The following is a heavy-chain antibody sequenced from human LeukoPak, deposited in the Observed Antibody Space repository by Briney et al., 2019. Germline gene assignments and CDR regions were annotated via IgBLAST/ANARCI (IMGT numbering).Heavy chain of an antibody. J-gene: IGHJ4*02. V-gene: IGHV3-30*02. CDR1: GFSFSDYG. Sequence: PGGSLRLSCVASGFSFSDYGVHWVRQAPGKGLEWVAFTRFDESYSYYVKSVRGRFTISRDNAQNTVYLHMNNLRTEDAAVYYCAKDRPRIAVTGSVFDYWGQGTLVTVSS. CDR3: AKDRPRIAVTGSVFDY. D-gene: IGHD6-19*01. CDR2: TRFDESYS.